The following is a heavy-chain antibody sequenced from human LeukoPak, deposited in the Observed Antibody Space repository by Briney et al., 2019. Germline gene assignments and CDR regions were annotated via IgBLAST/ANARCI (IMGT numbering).Heavy chain of an antibody. CDR2: IYYSGST. J-gene: IGHJ6*03. V-gene: IGHV4-39*01. CDR1: GGSISSSSYY. CDR3: ARRSRGYSYGTYYYYMDV. Sequence: SETLSLTCTVSGGSISSSSYYWGWIRQPSGKGLEWIGSIYYSGSTYYNPSLKSRVTISVDTSKNQFSLKLSSVTAADTAVYYCARRSRGYSYGTYYYYMDVWGKGTTVTVSS. D-gene: IGHD5-18*01.